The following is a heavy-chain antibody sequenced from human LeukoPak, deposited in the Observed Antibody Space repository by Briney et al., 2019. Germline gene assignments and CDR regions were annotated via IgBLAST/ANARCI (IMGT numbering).Heavy chain of an antibody. V-gene: IGHV3-30*18. Sequence: GGSLRLSCAASGFTFSSYGMHWVRQAPGKGLEWVAVISHDGSNKYYADSVKGRFTISRDNSKNTLYLQMNSLRAEDSTVYHCAKSYCSGGSCYPYYYYPMDVWGQGTTVTVSS. CDR3: AKSYCSGGSCYPYYYYPMDV. D-gene: IGHD2-15*01. J-gene: IGHJ6*02. CDR1: GFTFSSYG. CDR2: ISHDGSNK.